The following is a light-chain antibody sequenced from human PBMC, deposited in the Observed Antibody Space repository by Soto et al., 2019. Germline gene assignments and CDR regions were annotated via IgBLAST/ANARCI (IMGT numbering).Light chain of an antibody. Sequence: QSVLTQPASVSGSPGQSITISCTGTSSDVGGYNYVSWYQQHPSKAPKLMIYAVTDRPSGVSSRFSGSKSGNTASLTISGLQAEDEADYYCSSYTSSSTLFGTGTKLTVL. J-gene: IGLJ1*01. CDR1: SSDVGGYNY. CDR3: SSYTSSSTL. V-gene: IGLV2-14*01. CDR2: AVT.